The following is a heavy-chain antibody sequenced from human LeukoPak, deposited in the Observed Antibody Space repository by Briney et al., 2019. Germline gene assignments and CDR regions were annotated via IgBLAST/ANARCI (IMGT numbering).Heavy chain of an antibody. CDR2: ISSNGGST. D-gene: IGHD3-10*01. CDR3: ARGYARCGKLLLSIDY. J-gene: IGHJ4*02. V-gene: IGHV3-64*01. Sequence: GGSLRLSCAASGFTFSSYAMHWVRQAPGKGLEYVSAISSNGGSTYYANSVKGRFTISRDNSKNTLYLQMGSLRAEDMAVYYCARGYARCGKLLLSIDYWGQGTLVTVSS. CDR1: GFTFSSYA.